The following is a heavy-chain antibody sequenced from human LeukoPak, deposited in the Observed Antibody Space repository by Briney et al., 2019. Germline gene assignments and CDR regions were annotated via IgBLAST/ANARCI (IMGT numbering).Heavy chain of an antibody. D-gene: IGHD4-17*01. Sequence: SETLSLTCTVSGGSISSYYWSWIRQPPGKGLEWIGYIYYSGSTNYNPSLKSRVTISVDTSKNQFSLKLSSVTAADTAVYYCARRRGGDYGMYYYYYMDVWGKGTTVTISS. CDR3: ARRRGGDYGMYYYYYMDV. V-gene: IGHV4-59*01. CDR2: IYYSGST. J-gene: IGHJ6*03. CDR1: GGSISSYY.